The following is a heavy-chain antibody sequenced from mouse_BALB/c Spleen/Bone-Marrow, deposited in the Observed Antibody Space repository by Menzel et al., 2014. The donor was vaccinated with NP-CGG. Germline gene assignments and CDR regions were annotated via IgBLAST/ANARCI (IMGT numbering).Heavy chain of an antibody. CDR2: IDPANGNT. Sequence: VQLQQSGAELVKPGASVKLSCTASGFNIKDTYMHWVKQRPEQGLEWIGRIDPANGNTKYDPKFQGKATITADTSSNTAYLQLSSLTSEDTAVYYCARGYGSSSGTGYFDVWGAGTTVTVSS. V-gene: IGHV14-3*02. D-gene: IGHD1-1*01. CDR1: GFNIKDTY. CDR3: ARGYGSSSGTGYFDV. J-gene: IGHJ1*01.